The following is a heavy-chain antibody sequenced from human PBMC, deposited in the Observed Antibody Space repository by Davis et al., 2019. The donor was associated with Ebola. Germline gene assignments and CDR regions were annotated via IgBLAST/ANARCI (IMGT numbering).Heavy chain of an antibody. V-gene: IGHV4-34*01. CDR2: INHSGST. CDR1: GGSFSGYY. J-gene: IGHJ5*02. Sequence: MPSETLSLTCAVYGGSFSGYYWSWIRQPPGKGLEWIGEINHSGSTNYNPSLKSRVTISVDTSKNQFSLKMSSVTAADTAVYYCARCIGSYCGWFDPWGQGTLVTVSS. D-gene: IGHD1-26*01. CDR3: ARCIGSYCGWFDP.